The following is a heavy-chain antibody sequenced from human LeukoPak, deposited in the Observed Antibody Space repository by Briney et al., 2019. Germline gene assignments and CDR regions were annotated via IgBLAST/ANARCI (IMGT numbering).Heavy chain of an antibody. CDR2: IRYDGSNK. CDR1: GFTFSSYG. Sequence: LSGGSLRLSCAASGFTFSSYGVHWVRQAPGKGLEWVAFIRYDGSNKYYAESVKGRCTISRDNSKNTLYLQMNSLRAEDTAVYYCAKGATLTTDYYYYYMDVWGKGTTVTISS. V-gene: IGHV3-30*02. CDR3: AKGATLTTDYYYYYMDV. D-gene: IGHD4-17*01. J-gene: IGHJ6*03.